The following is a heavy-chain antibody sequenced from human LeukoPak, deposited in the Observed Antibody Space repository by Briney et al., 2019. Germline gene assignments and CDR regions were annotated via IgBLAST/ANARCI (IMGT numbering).Heavy chain of an antibody. D-gene: IGHD6-6*01. Sequence: SETLSLTCGVSGGSIRSTNWWSWIRQSPGRGLEWIGSMHYSGNSQYNPSLNSRVTISVDTSKNHFSLKLTSVTAADTAVYYCARYSSSSGWFDPWGQGTLVTVSS. V-gene: IGHV4-39*02. CDR1: GGSIRSTNW. J-gene: IGHJ5*02. CDR3: ARYSSSSGWFDP. CDR2: MHYSGNS.